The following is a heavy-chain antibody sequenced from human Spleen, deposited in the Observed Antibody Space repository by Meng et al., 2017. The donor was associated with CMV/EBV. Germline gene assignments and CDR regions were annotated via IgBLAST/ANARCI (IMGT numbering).Heavy chain of an antibody. Sequence: GGSLRLSCAASGFTFSSYEMNWVRQAPGKGLEWVSYISSSGSTIYYADSVKGRFTISRDNAKNSLYLQMNSLRAEDTAVYYCARKLAARLDLPYYYYGMDVWGQGTTVTVSS. D-gene: IGHD6-6*01. CDR3: ARKLAARLDLPYYYYGMDV. CDR1: GFTFSSYE. V-gene: IGHV3-48*03. J-gene: IGHJ6*02. CDR2: ISSSGSTI.